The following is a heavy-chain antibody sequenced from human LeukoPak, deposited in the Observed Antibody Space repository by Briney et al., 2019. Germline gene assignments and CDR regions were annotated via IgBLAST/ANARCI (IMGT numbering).Heavy chain of an antibody. J-gene: IGHJ4*02. CDR1: GFTFSNYN. D-gene: IGHD5-12*01. Sequence: PGGSLRLSCAASGFTFSNYNLNWVRLAPGKGLEWVSYINSISGEIWYADSVKGRFTISRDDAKNSLYLQMNSLRDEDTAVYYCARDHGYAFDYWGQGTLVTVSS. CDR2: INSISGEI. V-gene: IGHV3-48*02. CDR3: ARDHGYAFDY.